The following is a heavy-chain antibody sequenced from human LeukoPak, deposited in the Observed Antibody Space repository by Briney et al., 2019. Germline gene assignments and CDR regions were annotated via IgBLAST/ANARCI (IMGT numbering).Heavy chain of an antibody. CDR2: IYSGGST. V-gene: IGHV3-53*01. CDR1: GFTVSSNY. J-gene: IGHJ4*02. D-gene: IGHD1-26*01. CDR3: ARDLGSWDDY. Sequence: GGPLRLSCAASGFTVSSNYMSWLRPATGKGLEWVSVIYSGGSTYYAVSVKGRFTISRDNSKNTLYLQMNSLRAEDTAVYYSARDLGSWDDYWGQGTLVTVSS.